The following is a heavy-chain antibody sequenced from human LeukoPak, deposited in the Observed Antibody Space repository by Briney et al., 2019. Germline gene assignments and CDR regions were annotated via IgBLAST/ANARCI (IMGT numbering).Heavy chain of an antibody. Sequence: GRSLRLSCAASGFTFSSYAMSWVRQAPGKGLEWVSAISGSGGSTYYADSVKGRFTISRDNSKNTLYLQMNSLRAEDTAVYYCAKEEWELRSRHYDYWGQGTLVTVSS. D-gene: IGHD1-26*01. CDR1: GFTFSSYA. CDR3: AKEEWELRSRHYDY. CDR2: ISGSGGST. V-gene: IGHV3-23*01. J-gene: IGHJ4*02.